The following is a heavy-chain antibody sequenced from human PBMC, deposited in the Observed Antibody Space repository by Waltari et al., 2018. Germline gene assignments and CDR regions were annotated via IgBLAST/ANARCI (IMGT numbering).Heavy chain of an antibody. CDR2: IYPGDSDT. Sequence: EVQLVQSGAEVKKPGESLKISCKGSGYSFTSYWIGWVRQMPGKGLEWMGIIYPGDSDTRYSPSFKGQGTISADKSISTAYLQWSSLKASDTAMYYCARHVASYGSGSYYLGYWGQGTLVTVSS. CDR1: GYSFTSYW. J-gene: IGHJ4*02. CDR3: ARHVASYGSGSYYLGY. V-gene: IGHV5-51*01. D-gene: IGHD3-10*01.